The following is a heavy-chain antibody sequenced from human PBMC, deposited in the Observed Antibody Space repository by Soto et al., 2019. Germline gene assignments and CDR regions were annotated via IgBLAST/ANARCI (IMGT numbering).Heavy chain of an antibody. Sequence: SVKVSCKASGGTFSSYAISWVRQAPGQGLEWMGGIIPIFGTANYAQKFQGRVTITADKSTSTAYMELSSLRSEDTAVYYCARTLVSYYYDSSGYPCPDFDIWGQGTMVTV. CDR1: GGTFSSYA. D-gene: IGHD3-22*01. CDR3: ARTLVSYYYDSSGYPCPDFDI. CDR2: IIPIFGTA. J-gene: IGHJ3*02. V-gene: IGHV1-69*06.